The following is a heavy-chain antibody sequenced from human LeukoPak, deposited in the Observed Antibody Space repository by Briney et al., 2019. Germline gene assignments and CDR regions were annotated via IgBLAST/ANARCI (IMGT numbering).Heavy chain of an antibody. V-gene: IGHV3-48*01. CDR2: ISSSSSTI. CDR1: GFTFSSYS. Sequence: GGSLRLSCAASGFTFSSYSMNWIRQAPGKGLEWVSYISSSSSTIYYADSVKGRFTISRDNAKNSLYLQMNSLRAEDTAVYYCARVGSYEFDYWGQGTLVTVSS. J-gene: IGHJ4*02. D-gene: IGHD1-26*01. CDR3: ARVGSYEFDY.